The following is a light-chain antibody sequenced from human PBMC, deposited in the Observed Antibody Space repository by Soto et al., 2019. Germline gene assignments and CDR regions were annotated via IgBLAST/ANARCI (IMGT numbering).Light chain of an antibody. CDR2: GAS. Sequence: IVLTPSPCTLSFSPLYRATLSSRTSQSVSSSYLAWYQQKPGQAPRLLIYGASSRATGIPDRFSGSGSGTDFTLSISRLEPEDFAVYFCQQFDGSPWTFGQGTKVDI. J-gene: IGKJ1*01. CDR3: QQFDGSPWT. V-gene: IGKV3-20*01. CDR1: QSVSSSY.